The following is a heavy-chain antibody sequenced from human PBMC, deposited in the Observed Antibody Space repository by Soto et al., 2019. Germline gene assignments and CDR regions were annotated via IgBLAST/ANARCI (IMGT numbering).Heavy chain of an antibody. V-gene: IGHV1-69*12. J-gene: IGHJ4*02. CDR3: ADCGGDCYSLDY. Sequence: QVQLVQSGAEVKKPGSSVTVSCKASGGTFSSYAISWVRQAPGQGLECVGGIIPIFGTANYAQKFQGRVTITADESTSTAYMELSSLRSEDTAVYYSADCGGDCYSLDYWGQGTLVTVSS. CDR2: IIPIFGTA. CDR1: GGTFSSYA. D-gene: IGHD2-21*02.